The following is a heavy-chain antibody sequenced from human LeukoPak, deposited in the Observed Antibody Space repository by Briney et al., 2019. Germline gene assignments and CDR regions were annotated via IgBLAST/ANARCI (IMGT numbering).Heavy chain of an antibody. CDR1: GYSISSGYY. Sequence: SETLSLTCTVSGYSISSGYYWGWIRQPPGKGLEWIGSIYHSGSTYYNPSLKSRVTISVDTSKNQFSLKLSSVTAADTAVYYCARDWRSGSYYKGWFDPWGQGTLVTVSS. CDR2: IYHSGST. CDR3: ARDWRSGSYYKGWFDP. V-gene: IGHV4-38-2*02. D-gene: IGHD3-10*01. J-gene: IGHJ5*02.